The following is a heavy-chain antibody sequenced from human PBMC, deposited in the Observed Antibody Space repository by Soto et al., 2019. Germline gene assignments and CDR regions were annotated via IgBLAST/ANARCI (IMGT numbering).Heavy chain of an antibody. J-gene: IGHJ4*02. D-gene: IGHD6-13*01. CDR3: AKDKAPWAAAAGTPFDY. V-gene: IGHV3-23*01. CDR1: GFTFSSYA. Sequence: GGSLRLSCAASGFTFSSYAMSWVRQAPGKGLEWVSGISASGGSTYYADSVKGRFTISRDNSKNTLYLQMNSLRAEDTAVYYCAKDKAPWAAAAGTPFDYWGQGTLVTVSS. CDR2: ISASGGST.